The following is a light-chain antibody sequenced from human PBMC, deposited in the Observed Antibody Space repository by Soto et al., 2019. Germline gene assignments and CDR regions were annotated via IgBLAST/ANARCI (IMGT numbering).Light chain of an antibody. CDR1: QSVRSS. CDR2: DAS. CDR3: QLRRTWPPEVT. Sequence: EIVLTQSPDTLSLSPGERATLSCRASQSVRSSLAWYQQKPGQAPRLLIYDASNRATGIPARFSGSGSGTDFTLRISSLEPEDFAVYYCQLRRTWPPEVTFGPGTKVDIK. J-gene: IGKJ3*01. V-gene: IGKV3-11*01.